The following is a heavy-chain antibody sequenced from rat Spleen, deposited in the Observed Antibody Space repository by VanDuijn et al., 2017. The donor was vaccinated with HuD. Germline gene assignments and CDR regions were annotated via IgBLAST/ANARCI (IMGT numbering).Heavy chain of an antibody. CDR1: GFTFSDYA. CDR3: ARHSAGVTGDWYYFDY. V-gene: IGHV5-17*01. J-gene: IGHJ2*01. CDR2: IIYDGSST. Sequence: EVQLVESGGGLVQPGRSLKFSCAASGFTFSDYAMAWVRQAPKKGLEWVATIIYDGSSTHYRDSVKGRFTISRDNAKSTLYLQMDSLRSEDTATYCCARHSAGVTGDWYYFDYWGQGVMVTVSS. D-gene: IGHD4-2*01.